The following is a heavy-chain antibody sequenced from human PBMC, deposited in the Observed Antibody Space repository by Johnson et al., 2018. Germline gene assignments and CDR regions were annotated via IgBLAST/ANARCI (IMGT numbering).Heavy chain of an antibody. D-gene: IGHD6-19*01. J-gene: IGHJ3*02. CDR2: IHWNGGST. Sequence: EVQLVESGGGVVRXGGSLRLXCAASGFMFADYGMSWVRQGPGQGLEWVSGIHWNGGSTGYADSVQGRFTISRDHAKNSLYLQMNSLRAEDTALYYCASAAYSSGWYFGAFDIWGQGTMVTVSS. CDR3: ASAAYSSGWYFGAFDI. V-gene: IGHV3-20*04. CDR1: GFMFADYG.